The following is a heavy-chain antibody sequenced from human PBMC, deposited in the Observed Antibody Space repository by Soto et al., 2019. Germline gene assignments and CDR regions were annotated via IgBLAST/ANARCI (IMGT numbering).Heavy chain of an antibody. D-gene: IGHD4-17*01. CDR2: ISRAGTYT. V-gene: IGHV3-23*01. J-gene: IGHJ5*02. Sequence: EVQLLESGGDLVRPGGSLRLSCAASGFTFSNYAMGWVRQAPGKGLDWVSGISRAGTYTFYADSVRGRFSISRDNSRGTLDLYMNALRADDTAVYFWVKYTVTEDLGGSWGQGALVTVSS. CDR3: VKYTVTEDLGGS. CDR1: GFTFSNYA.